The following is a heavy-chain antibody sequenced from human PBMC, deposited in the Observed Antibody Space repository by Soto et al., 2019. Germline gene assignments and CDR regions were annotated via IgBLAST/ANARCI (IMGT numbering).Heavy chain of an antibody. CDR3: ARGGGTYDYIWGSYRSDY. J-gene: IGHJ4*02. D-gene: IGHD3-16*02. V-gene: IGHV1-46*03. CDR2: INPSGGST. CDR1: GYTFTSYY. Sequence: ASVKVSCKASGYTFTSYYVHWVRQAPGQGLEWMGIINPSGGSTSYAQKFQGRVTMTRDTSTSTVYMELSSLRSEDTVVYYCARGGGTYDYIWGSYRSDYWGQGTLVTVSS.